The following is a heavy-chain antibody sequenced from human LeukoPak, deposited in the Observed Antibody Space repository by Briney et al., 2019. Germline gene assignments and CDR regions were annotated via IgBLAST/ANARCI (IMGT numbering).Heavy chain of an antibody. CDR2: MYYSGNG. J-gene: IGHJ4*02. CDR3: ARHGTYSSGWAFDY. V-gene: IGHV4-59*01. CDR1: GGSISTYF. Sequence: SETLSLTCTVSGGSISTYFWTWIRQPPGKPLEWIGYMYYSGNGNYNPSLKSRGTISVDTSKNQFSLELTSVTDADTAVYYCARHGTYSSGWAFDYWGQGTLVTVSS. D-gene: IGHD6-19*01.